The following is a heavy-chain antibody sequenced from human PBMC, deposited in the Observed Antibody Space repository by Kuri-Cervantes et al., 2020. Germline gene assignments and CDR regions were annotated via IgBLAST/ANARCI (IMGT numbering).Heavy chain of an antibody. Sequence: GGFLRLSFPASGFTFSSYGMHWVRQAPGKGLEWVAVISYDGSNKYYADSVKGRFTISRDNSKNTLYLQMNSLRAEDTSVYYCAKEEVGSGWPYYYYFSGMDVWGQGTTVTVSS. J-gene: IGHJ6*02. CDR2: ISYDGSNK. D-gene: IGHD6-19*01. CDR1: GFTFSSYG. CDR3: AKEEVGSGWPYYYYFSGMDV. V-gene: IGHV3-30*18.